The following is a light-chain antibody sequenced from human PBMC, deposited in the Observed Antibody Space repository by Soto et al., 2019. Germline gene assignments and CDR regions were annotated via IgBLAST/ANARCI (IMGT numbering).Light chain of an antibody. J-gene: IGLJ2*01. V-gene: IGLV1-47*02. CDR1: TSNIGSNY. Sequence: QSVLTQPPSASGTPGQRVTISCSGSTSNIGSNYVYWYQQLPGTAPKLLVYTNNQRPSGVPDRFSGSKSGSSASLAISGLRSDDEADYYCAAGDDSLSGVVFGGGTKLTVL. CDR2: TNN. CDR3: AAGDDSLSGVV.